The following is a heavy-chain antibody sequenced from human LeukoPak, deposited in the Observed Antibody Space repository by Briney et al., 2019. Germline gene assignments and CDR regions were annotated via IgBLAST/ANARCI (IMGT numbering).Heavy chain of an antibody. Sequence: PGGSLRLSCAASGFTFSSYAMSWVRQAPGKGLEWVSYFGHSGTIHYADSVRGRFTISRDNAKMSLYLRMNSLRVEDTAVYYCARSNGLRYFDRWGQGTLVTVSS. D-gene: IGHD2-8*01. CDR1: GFTFSSYA. CDR2: FGHSGTI. V-gene: IGHV3-48*04. J-gene: IGHJ4*02. CDR3: ARSNGLRYFDR.